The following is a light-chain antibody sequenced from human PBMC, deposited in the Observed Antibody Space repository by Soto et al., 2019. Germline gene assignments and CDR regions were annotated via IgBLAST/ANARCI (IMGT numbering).Light chain of an antibody. V-gene: IGLV1-44*01. J-gene: IGLJ2*01. Sequence: QSVLTQPPSASGTPGQRVTISCSGSSSNIGSNTVNWYQQLPGTAPKLLIYSNNQRPSGVPDRFSGSKSGTSASLAIIGLQSEDEADYYCAAWDDSLNDVVFGGGTKVTVL. CDR1: SSNIGSNT. CDR3: AAWDDSLNDVV. CDR2: SNN.